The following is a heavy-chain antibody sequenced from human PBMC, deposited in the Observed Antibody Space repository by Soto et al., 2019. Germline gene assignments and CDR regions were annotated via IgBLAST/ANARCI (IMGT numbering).Heavy chain of an antibody. Sequence: GGFLRLSCAASGVTCSNYAMKWVRQAPGKGLEWVSTIGNSGTTTYYADSVKGRFTISRDNSKNTLYLQMNSLRAEDTAVYYCAKARNLAGYYPPRDFDYWGQGTLVTVSS. V-gene: IGHV3-23*01. CDR1: GVTCSNYA. CDR3: AKARNLAGYYPPRDFDY. CDR2: IGNSGTTT. D-gene: IGHD3-9*01. J-gene: IGHJ4*02.